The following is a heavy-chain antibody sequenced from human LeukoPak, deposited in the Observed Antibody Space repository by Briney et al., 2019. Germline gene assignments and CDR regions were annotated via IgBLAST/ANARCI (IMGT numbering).Heavy chain of an antibody. CDR1: GFNFNFYE. J-gene: IGHJ3*02. D-gene: IGHD3-9*01. Sequence: GGSLRLSCAASGFNFNFYEFNWVRQAPGKGLQWVSYISSSGSSIYYADSVKGRFIISRDNAKNSVYLQTSSLRSEDTAVYYCASAYYDILTGVLPGDAFDIWGQGTMVTVSS. CDR3: ASAYYDILTGVLPGDAFDI. V-gene: IGHV3-48*03. CDR2: ISSSGSSI.